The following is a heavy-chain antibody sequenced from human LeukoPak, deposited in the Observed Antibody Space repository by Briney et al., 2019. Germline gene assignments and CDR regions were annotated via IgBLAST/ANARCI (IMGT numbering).Heavy chain of an antibody. CDR1: GDSVTSFY. CDR2: VSSDGTT. CDR3: ARLDCFVEGCYNH. Sequence: PSETLSFTCSVSGDSVTSFYWNWIRQPPGKGLEWIGYVSSDGTTNYTPSLRSRLIMSVDTAKNDISLILTSVTASDTAIYYCARLDCFVEGCYNHWGRGTLVTVSS. V-gene: IGHV4-59*08. J-gene: IGHJ4*02. D-gene: IGHD2-15*01.